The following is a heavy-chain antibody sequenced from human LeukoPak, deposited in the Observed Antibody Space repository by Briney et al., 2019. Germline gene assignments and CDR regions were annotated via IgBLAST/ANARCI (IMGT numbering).Heavy chain of an antibody. V-gene: IGHV3-48*03. Sequence: TRGSLRLSCAASGFTFSSYEMNWVRQAPGKGLEWVSYISSSGSIIYYADSVKGRFAISRDNAKNSLYLQMNSLRAEDTAVYYCARGSLDGGIGGYSGYDYEPHGSYWGQGTLVTVSS. D-gene: IGHD5-12*01. CDR3: ARGSLDGGIGGYSGYDYEPHGSY. CDR1: GFTFSSYE. J-gene: IGHJ4*02. CDR2: ISSSGSII.